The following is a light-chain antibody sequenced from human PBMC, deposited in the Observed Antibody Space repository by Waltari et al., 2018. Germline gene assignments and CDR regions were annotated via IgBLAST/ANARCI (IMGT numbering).Light chain of an antibody. CDR2: EVS. CDR3: GTWDSSLSGAV. CDR1: SSDVGGFDY. J-gene: IGLJ7*01. V-gene: IGLV2-8*01. Sequence: QSALTQPPSASGSPGQSVTISCTGTSSDVGGFDYVSWYQQHPGKVPRLMIYEVSKRPSGVPDRFSGSKSGNTASLDITGLQAGDEADYYCGTWDSSLSGAVFGGGTHLTVL.